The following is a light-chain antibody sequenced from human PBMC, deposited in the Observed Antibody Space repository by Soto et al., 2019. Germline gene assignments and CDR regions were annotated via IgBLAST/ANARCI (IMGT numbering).Light chain of an antibody. CDR2: DAS. J-gene: IGKJ4*01. CDR1: QSVSGS. Sequence: EIVLTQFPAILSLSPGEKATLSCRASQSVSGSLGWYQQKPGQAPRLIIYDASVRATGIPARFSGSGSGTDFTLTISSLEPEDFAVYYCQEGTYWPAFGGGTKVEIK. CDR3: QEGTYWPA. V-gene: IGKV3-11*01.